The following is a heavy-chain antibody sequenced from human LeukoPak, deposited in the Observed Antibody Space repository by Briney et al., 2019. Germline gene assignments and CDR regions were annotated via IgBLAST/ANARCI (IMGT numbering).Heavy chain of an antibody. CDR3: ARGIGYSSSWYRRNWFDP. D-gene: IGHD6-13*01. J-gene: IGHJ5*02. CDR2: FNHSGST. Sequence: SETLSLTCAVYGGSFSCYYWSWIRQPPGEGLEWIGEFNHSGSTNYNPSLKSRVTISVDTSKNQFSLKLSSVTAADTAVYYCARGIGYSSSWYRRNWFDPWGQGTLVTVSS. CDR1: GGSFSCYY. V-gene: IGHV4-34*01.